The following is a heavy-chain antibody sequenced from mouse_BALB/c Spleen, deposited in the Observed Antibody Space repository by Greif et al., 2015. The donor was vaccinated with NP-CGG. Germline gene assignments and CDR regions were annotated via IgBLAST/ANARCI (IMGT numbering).Heavy chain of an antibody. V-gene: IGHV5-12-2*01. CDR2: ISNGGGST. CDR1: GFIFSSYT. D-gene: IGHD1-1*01. CDR3: ARDGYYGSSSYFDY. J-gene: IGHJ2*01. Sequence: EVKLMESGGGLVQPGGSLKLSCAASGFIFSSYTMPWVRQTPEKRLEWVAYISNGGGSTYYPDTVKGRFTISRDNAKNTLYLQMSSLKSEDTAMYYCARDGYYGSSSYFDYWGQGTTLTVSS.